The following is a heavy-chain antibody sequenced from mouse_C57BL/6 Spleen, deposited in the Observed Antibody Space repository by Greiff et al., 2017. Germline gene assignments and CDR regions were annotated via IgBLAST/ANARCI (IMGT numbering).Heavy chain of an antibody. CDR3: ARGDGSSYDAMDY. J-gene: IGHJ4*01. Sequence: VQLQQSGAELAKPGASVKLFCKASGYTFTSYWMHWVKQRPGQGLEWIGYINPSSGYTKYNQKFKDKATLTADKSSSTAYMQLSRLTYEDSAVYYCARGDGSSYDAMDYWGQGTSVTVSS. V-gene: IGHV1-7*01. CDR2: INPSSGYT. D-gene: IGHD1-1*01. CDR1: GYTFTSYW.